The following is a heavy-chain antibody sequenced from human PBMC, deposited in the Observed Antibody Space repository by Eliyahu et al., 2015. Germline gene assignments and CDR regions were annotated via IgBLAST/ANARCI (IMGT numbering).Heavy chain of an antibody. J-gene: IGHJ6*02. V-gene: IGHV5-51*03. D-gene: IGHD3-10*01. CDR1: GYSFTSYW. Sequence: EVQLVQSGAEVKKPGESLXISCKGSGYSFTSYWIGWVRQMPGKGLEWMGIIYPGDSDTRYSPSFQGQVTISADKSISTAYLQWSSLKASDTAMYYCARVESGSYMGYYYGMDVWGQGTTVTVSS. CDR2: IYPGDSDT. CDR3: ARVESGSYMGYYYGMDV.